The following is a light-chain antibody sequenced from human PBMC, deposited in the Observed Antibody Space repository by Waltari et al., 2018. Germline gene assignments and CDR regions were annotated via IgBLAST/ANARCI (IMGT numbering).Light chain of an antibody. Sequence: IVMTQSPFSLPVTPGEPASISCRSSQSLLYSNGYTYLDWYLQKPGQPPQLLIYLVSNRASGVPDRFSGSGSGTDFTLKISRVEAEDVGVYYCMQALEAPLTFGGVTKVEIK. V-gene: IGKV2-28*01. CDR1: QSLLYSNGYTY. J-gene: IGKJ4*01. CDR2: LVS. CDR3: MQALEAPLT.